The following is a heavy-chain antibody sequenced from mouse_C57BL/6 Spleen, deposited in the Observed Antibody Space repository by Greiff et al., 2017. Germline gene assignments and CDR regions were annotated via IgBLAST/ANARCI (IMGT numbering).Heavy chain of an antibody. D-gene: IGHD2-1*01. CDR3: ARHHSLYGKGWYFDV. J-gene: IGHJ1*03. Sequence: VQLVESGAELVKPGASVKLSCKASGYTFTEYTIHWVKQRSGQGLEWIGWFYPGSGSIKYNEKFKDKATLTADKSSSTVYMELSRLSSEDSAVYFCARHHSLYGKGWYFDVWGTGTTVTVSS. V-gene: IGHV1-62-2*01. CDR1: GYTFTEYT. CDR2: FYPGSGSI.